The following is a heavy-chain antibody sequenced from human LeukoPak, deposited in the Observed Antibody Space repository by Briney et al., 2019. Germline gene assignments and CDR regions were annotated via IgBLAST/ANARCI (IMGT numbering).Heavy chain of an antibody. D-gene: IGHD1-14*01. V-gene: IGHV6-1*01. Sequence: QTLSLTCAISGDSVSSNGVAWTWIRQSPSRGLEWLGRTYYASRWSNDYALSVESRITINPDTSKNQFSLQLNSVTPEDTAVYYCTRGRNSAFDYWGQGTLVTVSS. J-gene: IGHJ4*02. CDR1: GDSVSSNGVA. CDR3: TRGRNSAFDY. CDR2: TYYASRWSN.